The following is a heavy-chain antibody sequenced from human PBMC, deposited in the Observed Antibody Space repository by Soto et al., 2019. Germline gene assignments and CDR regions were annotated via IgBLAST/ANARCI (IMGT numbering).Heavy chain of an antibody. CDR1: GGSISSGDYY. V-gene: IGHV4-30-4*01. CDR2: IYYSGST. D-gene: IGHD6-13*01. J-gene: IGHJ3*02. CDR3: AREGGMSIAAAGDDAFDI. Sequence: QVQLQESGPGLVKPSQTLSLTCTVSGGSISSGDYYWSWIRQPPGKGLEWIGYIYYSGSTYYNPSLKSRVTISVDTYKNQFSLKLSSVTAADTAVYYCAREGGMSIAAAGDDAFDIWGQGTLVTVSS.